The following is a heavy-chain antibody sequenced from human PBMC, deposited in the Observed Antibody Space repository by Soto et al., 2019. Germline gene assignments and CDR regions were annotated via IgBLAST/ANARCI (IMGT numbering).Heavy chain of an antibody. V-gene: IGHV2-5*01. D-gene: IGHD3-9*01. CDR1: GFSLSTGGVS. CDR3: APRDIWTDYYLY. J-gene: IGHJ4*02. Sequence: SGPTLVNPTQTLTLTCSFSGFSLSTGGVSVGWIRQPPGKALEWLALINWNDDKRYSPSLKSRLTITKDTSKNQVVLTMTNMDPVDTATYYCAPRDIWTDYYLYWGQGALVTVSS. CDR2: INWNDDK.